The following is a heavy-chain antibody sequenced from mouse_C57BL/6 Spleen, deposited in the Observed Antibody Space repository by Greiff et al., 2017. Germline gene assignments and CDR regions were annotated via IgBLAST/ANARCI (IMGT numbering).Heavy chain of an antibody. V-gene: IGHV1-26*01. CDR1: GYTFTDYY. Sequence: EVQLQQSGPELVKPGASVKISCKASGYTFTDYYMNWVKQSHGKSLEWIGDINPNNGGTSYNQKFKGKATLTVDKSSSTAYMELRSLTSEDSAVYYCVPSVMDYWGQGTSVTVSS. J-gene: IGHJ4*01. CDR2: INPNNGGT. CDR3: VPSVMDY.